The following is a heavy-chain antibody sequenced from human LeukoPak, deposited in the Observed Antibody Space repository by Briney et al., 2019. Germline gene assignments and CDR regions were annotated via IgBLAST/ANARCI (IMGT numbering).Heavy chain of an antibody. Sequence: SETLSLTCTVSGGSISSGDYYWSWIRQPPGKGLEWIGYIYYSGSTYYNPSLKSRVTISVDTSKNQFSLKLSSVTAADTAVYYCAREYDILTGSLCYWGQRTLVTVSS. J-gene: IGHJ4*02. D-gene: IGHD3-9*01. CDR1: GGSISSGDYY. V-gene: IGHV4-30-4*08. CDR2: IYYSGST. CDR3: AREYDILTGSLCY.